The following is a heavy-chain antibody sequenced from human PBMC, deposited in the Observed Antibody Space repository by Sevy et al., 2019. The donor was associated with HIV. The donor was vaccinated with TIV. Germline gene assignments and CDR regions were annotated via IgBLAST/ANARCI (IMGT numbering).Heavy chain of an antibody. CDR3: AKDMSAYTRNWNRDDNDAFDI. J-gene: IGHJ3*02. CDR1: GFSFSDFY. V-gene: IGHV3-11*01. D-gene: IGHD1-1*01. Sequence: GGSLRLSCAASGFSFSDFYMSWIRQAPGKGLEWVAYISSGGSTMHYVDSVKGRFTISRDNAKNSLYLQMNSLRAEDTTVYYCAKDMSAYTRNWNRDDNDAFDIWGQGTVVTGSS. CDR2: ISSGGSTM.